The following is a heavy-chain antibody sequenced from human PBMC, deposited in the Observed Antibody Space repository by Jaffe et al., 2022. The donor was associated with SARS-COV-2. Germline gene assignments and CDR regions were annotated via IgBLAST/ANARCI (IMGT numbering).Heavy chain of an antibody. J-gene: IGHJ6*02. V-gene: IGHV4-59*01. CDR3: ARGSPGRYGMDV. Sequence: QVQLQESGPGLVKPSETLSLTCTVSGGSISSYYWSWIRQPPGKGLEWIGYIYYSGSTNYNPSLKSRVTISVDTSKNQFSLKLSSVTAADTAVYYCARGSPGRYGMDVWGQGTTVTVSS. CDR1: GGSISSYY. CDR2: IYYSGST. D-gene: IGHD3-10*01.